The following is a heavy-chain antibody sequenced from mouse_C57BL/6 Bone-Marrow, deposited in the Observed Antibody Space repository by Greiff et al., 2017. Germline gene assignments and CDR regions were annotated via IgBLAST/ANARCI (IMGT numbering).Heavy chain of an antibody. J-gene: IGHJ1*03. CDR1: GFNIQDDY. V-gene: IGHV14-4*01. D-gene: IGHD2-12*01. CDR2: IDPENGDP. Sequence: EVQLQQSGAELVRPGASVKLSCTASGFNIQDDYMPWVKQRPEQGLEWIGWIDPENGDPEYASKFQGKATITADTSSITAYLQLSSLTSEDTAVYYCTTLRRGYWYVDVWGTGTTVTVSS. CDR3: TTLRRGYWYVDV.